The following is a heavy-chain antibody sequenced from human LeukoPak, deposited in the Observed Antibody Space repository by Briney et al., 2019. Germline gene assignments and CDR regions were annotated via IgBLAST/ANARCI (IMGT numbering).Heavy chain of an antibody. J-gene: IGHJ4*02. V-gene: IGHV1-2*06. CDR3: ARADYADYGEVFDY. CDR2: INPNSGGT. CDR1: GYTFTGYY. D-gene: IGHD3-10*01. Sequence: GASVKVSCKASGYTFTGYYMHWVRQAPGQGLEWMGRINPNSGGTNYAQKFQGRVTMTRDTSISTAYMELSRLRSDDTAVYYCARADYADYGEVFDYWGQGTLVTVPS.